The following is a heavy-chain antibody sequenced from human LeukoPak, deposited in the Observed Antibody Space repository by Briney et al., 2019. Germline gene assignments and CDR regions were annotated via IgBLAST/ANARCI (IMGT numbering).Heavy chain of an antibody. V-gene: IGHV3-48*03. J-gene: IGHJ6*03. Sequence: QSGGSLRLSCAASGFTFSSYEMNWVRQAPGKGLEWVSYISSSGSTIYYADSVKGRFTISRDNAKNSLYLQMNSLRAEDTAAYYCARAGRYVVRGVDGNMDVWGKGTTVTVSS. CDR2: ISSSGSTI. CDR1: GFTFSSYE. D-gene: IGHD3-10*01. CDR3: ARAGRYVVRGVDGNMDV.